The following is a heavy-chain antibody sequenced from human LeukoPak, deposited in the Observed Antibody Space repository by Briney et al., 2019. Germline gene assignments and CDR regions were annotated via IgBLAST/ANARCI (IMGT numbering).Heavy chain of an antibody. CDR2: ISGSGGST. CDR1: GFTLSTYS. J-gene: IGHJ6*03. CDR3: ARGVAGLDYYYMDV. Sequence: GGSLRLSCAASGFTLSTYSMNWVRQAPGKGLEWVSAISGSGGSTYYADSVKGRFTISRDNAKNSLYLQMNSLRAEDTAVYYCARGVAGLDYYYMDVWGKGTTVTVSS. V-gene: IGHV3-21*01. D-gene: IGHD6-19*01.